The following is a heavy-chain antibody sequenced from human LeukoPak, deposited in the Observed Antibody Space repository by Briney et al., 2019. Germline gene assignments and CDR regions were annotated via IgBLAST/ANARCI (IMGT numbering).Heavy chain of an antibody. CDR3: AREIAVAGHRSLDY. V-gene: IGHV6-1*01. Sequence: SQTLSLTFAISGDSVSSNSAAWNWIRQSPSRGLEWLGRTYYRSKWYNDYAVSVKSRITINPDTSKNQSSLQLNSVTPEDTAVYYCAREIAVAGHRSLDYWGQGTLVTVSS. J-gene: IGHJ4*02. CDR1: GDSVSSNSAA. CDR2: TYYRSKWYN. D-gene: IGHD6-19*01.